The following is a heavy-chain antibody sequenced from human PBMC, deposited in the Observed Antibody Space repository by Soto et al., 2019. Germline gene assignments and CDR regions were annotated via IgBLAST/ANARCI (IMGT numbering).Heavy chain of an antibody. CDR2: IIPIFGTA. J-gene: IGHJ4*02. CDR3: ARDRVGGIMYFDY. CDR1: GGTFSSYA. V-gene: IGHV1-69*13. Sequence: SVKVSCKASGGTFSSYAISWVRQAPGQGLEWMGGIIPIFGTANYARKFQGRVTITADESTSTAYMELSSLRSEDTAVYYCARDRVGGIMYFDYWGQGTLVTVSS. D-gene: IGHD3-16*01.